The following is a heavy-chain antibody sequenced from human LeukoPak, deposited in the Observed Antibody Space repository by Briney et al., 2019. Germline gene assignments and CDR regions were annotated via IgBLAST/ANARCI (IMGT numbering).Heavy chain of an antibody. CDR2: ISWNSGSI. J-gene: IGHJ4*02. Sequence: GGSLRLSCAASGFTFDDYAMHWVRQAPGMGLEWVSGISWNSGSIAYADSVKGRFTISRDNAKNSLYLQMNSLRAEDTALYYCAKDFGRSAYDRPFDYWGQGTLVTVSS. D-gene: IGHD5-12*01. V-gene: IGHV3-9*01. CDR1: GFTFDDYA. CDR3: AKDFGRSAYDRPFDY.